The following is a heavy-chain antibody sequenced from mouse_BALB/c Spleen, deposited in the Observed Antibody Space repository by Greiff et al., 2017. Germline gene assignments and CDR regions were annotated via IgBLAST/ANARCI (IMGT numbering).Heavy chain of an antibody. CDR2: IYPGDGDT. CDR1: GYAFSSSW. CDR3: ARSYGNYGVYAMDY. Sequence: QVQLKESGPELVKPGASVKISCKASGYAFSSSWMNWVKQRPGQGLEWIGRIYPGDGDTNYNGKFKGKATLTADKSSSTAYMQLSSLTSVDSAVYFCARSYGNYGVYAMDYWGQGTSVTVSS. V-gene: IGHV1-82*01. D-gene: IGHD2-10*02. J-gene: IGHJ4*01.